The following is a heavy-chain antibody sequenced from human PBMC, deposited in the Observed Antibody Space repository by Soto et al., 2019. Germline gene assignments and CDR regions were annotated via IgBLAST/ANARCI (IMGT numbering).Heavy chain of an antibody. CDR3: ARDRAILLWFGESYFDY. D-gene: IGHD3-10*01. V-gene: IGHV4-34*01. J-gene: IGHJ4*02. CDR2: INHSGST. Sequence: QVQLQQWGAGLLKPSETLSLTCAVYGGSFSGYYWSWIRQPPGKGLEWIGEINHSGSTNYNPSLKSRVTISVDASKNQFSRKLSSVTAADTAVYYCARDRAILLWFGESYFDYWGQGTLVTVSS. CDR1: GGSFSGYY.